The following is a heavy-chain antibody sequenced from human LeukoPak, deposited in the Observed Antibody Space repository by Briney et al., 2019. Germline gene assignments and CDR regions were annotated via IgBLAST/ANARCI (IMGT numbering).Heavy chain of an antibody. CDR2: MAYDGSNK. V-gene: IGHV3-30*03. CDR1: GFTFSSYG. Sequence: GGSLRLSCAASGFTFSSYGMHWVRQAPGKGLEWVAVMAYDGSNKYYADSVKGRFTISRDNAKNSLYLQMNSLRAEDTAVYYCAREGYSYGYSYYGMDVWGQGTTVTVSS. CDR3: AREGYSYGYSYYGMDV. D-gene: IGHD5-18*01. J-gene: IGHJ6*02.